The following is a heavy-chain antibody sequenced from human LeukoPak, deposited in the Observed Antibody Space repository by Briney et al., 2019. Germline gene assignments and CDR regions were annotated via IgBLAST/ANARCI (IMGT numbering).Heavy chain of an antibody. D-gene: IGHD4-23*01. V-gene: IGHV4-59*08. CDR3: ARPGGRDHGGNSVAFDI. J-gene: IGHJ3*02. Sequence: SETLSLTCTVSGGSISGYYWNWIRQPPGKGLEWIGFIYNAGNTNYNPSLKSRVTISADPTKNQVSLNLSSVTAADTAVYYCARPGGRDHGGNSVAFDIWGQGTMVTVS. CDR1: GGSISGYY. CDR2: IYNAGNT.